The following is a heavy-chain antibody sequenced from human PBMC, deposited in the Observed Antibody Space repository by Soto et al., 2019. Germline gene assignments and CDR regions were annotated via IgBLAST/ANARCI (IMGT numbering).Heavy chain of an antibody. CDR3: ARRDSRGYFRYFDN. CDR1: GGTFSSYP. Sequence: QVQLVQSGAEVKKPGSSVKVSCKASGGTFSSYPISWVRQAPGQGLEWMGGTNANLGTGNYAQKFQGRLTITTDISTTTAYMELCTLRSEDTAVYYCARRDSRGYFRYFDNWGQGTLVTVSS. V-gene: IGHV1-69*06. J-gene: IGHJ4*02. CDR2: TNANLGTG. D-gene: IGHD5-18*01.